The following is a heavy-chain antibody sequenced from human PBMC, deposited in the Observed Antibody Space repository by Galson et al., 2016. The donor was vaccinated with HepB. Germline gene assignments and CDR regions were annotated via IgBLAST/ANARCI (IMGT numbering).Heavy chain of an antibody. Sequence: QSGAEVKKPGESLKISCKDSGYNFTNYWIGWVRQMPGKGLEWMGRIDPSDSYTNYSPSFQGHVTISADKSINTAYLQWFSLKASDNAMYYCVRTTWAYYYGSGLLDYWGQGTLVTVSS. CDR2: IDPSDSYT. CDR1: GYNFTNYW. D-gene: IGHD3-10*01. V-gene: IGHV5-10-1*01. CDR3: VRTTWAYYYGSGLLDY. J-gene: IGHJ4*02.